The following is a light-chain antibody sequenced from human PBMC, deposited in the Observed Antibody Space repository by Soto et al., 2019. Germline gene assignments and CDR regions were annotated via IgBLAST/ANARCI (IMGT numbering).Light chain of an antibody. J-gene: IGLJ2*01. CDR2: GHN. Sequence: QSVLTQPPSASGTPGQRVTISCSGSSSSIGSNTVNWYQQLPGTDPKLLIYGHNQRPSGVPDRFSGSKSGTSASLAITGLHSEDEAHYYCAAWDDSLKGRVFGGGTKLTVL. CDR1: SSSIGSNT. CDR3: AAWDDSLKGRV. V-gene: IGLV1-44*01.